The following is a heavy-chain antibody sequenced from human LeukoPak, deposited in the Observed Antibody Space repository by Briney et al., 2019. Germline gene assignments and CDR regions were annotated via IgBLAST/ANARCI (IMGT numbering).Heavy chain of an antibody. CDR1: GFTFSRSW. Sequence: GGSLRLSCAASGFTFSRSWMHWVRQAPGKGLVWVSRINSDGSSTSYADSVKGRFTISRDNAKNTLYLQMNSLRAEDTAVYYCARGGIRYYDSSEDSWGQGTLVTVSS. CDR3: ARGGIRYYDSSEDS. V-gene: IGHV3-74*01. D-gene: IGHD3-22*01. J-gene: IGHJ5*02. CDR2: INSDGSST.